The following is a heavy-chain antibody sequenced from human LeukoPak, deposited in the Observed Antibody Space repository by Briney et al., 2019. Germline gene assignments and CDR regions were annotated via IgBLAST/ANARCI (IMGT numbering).Heavy chain of an antibody. Sequence: GGSLRLSCAASGFTFSSYEMNWVRQAPGKGLEWVSYISSSGSTIYYADTVKGRFTISRDNAKNSLYLQMNSLRAEDTAVYYCAELRITMIGGVWGKGTTVTISS. CDR1: GFTFSSYE. CDR3: AELRITMIGGV. V-gene: IGHV3-48*03. J-gene: IGHJ6*04. D-gene: IGHD3-10*02. CDR2: ISSSGSTI.